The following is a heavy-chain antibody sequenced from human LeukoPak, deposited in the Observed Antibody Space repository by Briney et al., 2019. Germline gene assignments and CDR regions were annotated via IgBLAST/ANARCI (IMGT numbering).Heavy chain of an antibody. Sequence: SETLSLTCTVSGGSISSYYWNWIRQPAGKGLEWIGRIYTSGSTNYNPSLRSRVSMSVDTSKNQFSLKLSSVTAADTAVYYCARGKVVAGTPGQNSWDSWGQGTLVTVSS. CDR1: GGSISSYY. D-gene: IGHD6-19*01. CDR3: ARGKVVAGTPGQNSWDS. V-gene: IGHV4-4*07. CDR2: IYTSGST. J-gene: IGHJ4*02.